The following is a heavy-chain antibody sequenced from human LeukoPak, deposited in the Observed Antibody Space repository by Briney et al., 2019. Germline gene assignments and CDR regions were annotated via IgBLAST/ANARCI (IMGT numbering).Heavy chain of an antibody. CDR3: ATDHYDSSGYLHYFYYMDV. CDR2: IYYSGST. Sequence: WETLSLTCTVSGGSISSYYWSWIRQPPGKGLEWIGYIYYSGSTSYNPSLKSRVTISVDTSKNRFSLKLSSVTAADTAVYYCATDHYDSSGYLHYFYYMDVWGKGTTVTVSS. CDR1: GGSISSYY. D-gene: IGHD3-22*01. V-gene: IGHV4-59*01. J-gene: IGHJ6*03.